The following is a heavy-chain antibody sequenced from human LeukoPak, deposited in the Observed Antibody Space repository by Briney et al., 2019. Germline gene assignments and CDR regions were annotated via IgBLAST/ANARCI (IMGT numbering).Heavy chain of an antibody. J-gene: IGHJ3*02. CDR3: ARSGVGENDASDI. V-gene: IGHV4-59*08. CDR2: IYYSGST. Sequence: SETLSLTCTVSGGSISSYYWSWIRQPPGEGLEWIGYIYYSGSTNYNPSLKSRVTISVDTSKNQFSLKLSSVTAADTAVYYCARSGVGENDASDIWGQGTMVTVSS. CDR1: GGSISSYY. D-gene: IGHD1-26*01.